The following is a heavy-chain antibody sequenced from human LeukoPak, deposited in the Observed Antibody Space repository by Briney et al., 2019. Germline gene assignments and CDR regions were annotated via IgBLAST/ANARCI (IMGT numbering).Heavy chain of an antibody. CDR3: ARDGAAAGTSYYFDY. V-gene: IGHV3-48*01. J-gene: IGHJ4*02. D-gene: IGHD6-13*01. CDR1: GFTFSSYS. Sequence: GGSLRLSCAASGFTFSSYSMNWVRQAPGKGLEWVSYISSSSSTIYYADSVKGRFTISRDNAKNSLYLQMNSLRAEDTAVYYCARDGAAAGTSYYFDYWGQGTLVTVSS. CDR2: ISSSSSTI.